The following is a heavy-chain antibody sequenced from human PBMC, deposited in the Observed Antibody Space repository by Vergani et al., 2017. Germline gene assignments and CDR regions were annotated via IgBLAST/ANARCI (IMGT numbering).Heavy chain of an antibody. CDR1: GGSISSGSYY. CDR2: IYYSGST. Sequence: QVQLQESGPGLVKPSQTLSLTCTVSGGSISSGSYYWGCIRQPPGKGLEWIGSIYYSGSTYYNPSLKSRVTISVDTSKNQFSLKLSSVTAADTAVYYCARRGNTIFGVVNWFDPWGQGTLVTVSS. V-gene: IGHV4-39*01. D-gene: IGHD3-3*01. J-gene: IGHJ5*02. CDR3: ARRGNTIFGVVNWFDP.